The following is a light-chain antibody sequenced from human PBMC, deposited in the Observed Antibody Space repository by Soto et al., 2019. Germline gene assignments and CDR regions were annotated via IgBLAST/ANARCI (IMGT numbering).Light chain of an antibody. V-gene: IGLV2-8*01. CDR3: CFYAGSSNV. J-gene: IGLJ1*01. CDR1: SSDVGGYNY. CDR2: EVN. Sequence: QSALTQPPSASGSPGQSVAISCTGTSSDVGGYNYVSWYQQHPGKAPKLIIYEVNKRPSGVPNRFSGSKSGNTASLTVSGLQDEEDADYYSCFYAGSSNVFGAGTKVTVL.